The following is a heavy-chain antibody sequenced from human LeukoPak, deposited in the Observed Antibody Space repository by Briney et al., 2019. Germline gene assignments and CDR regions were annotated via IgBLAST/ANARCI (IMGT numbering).Heavy chain of an antibody. CDR1: GFTFSNYA. CDR3: ANNFDY. Sequence: GGSLRLSCAASGFTFSNYAMNWVRQAPGKGLEWVAVIWYDGSNKYYADSVKGRFTISRDNSKNTLYLQMNSLRAEDTAVYYCANNFDYSRQGTLVTVSS. J-gene: IGHJ4*02. CDR2: IWYDGSNK. V-gene: IGHV3-33*08.